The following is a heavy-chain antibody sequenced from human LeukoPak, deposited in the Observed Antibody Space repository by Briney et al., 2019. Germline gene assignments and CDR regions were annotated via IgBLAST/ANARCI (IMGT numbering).Heavy chain of an antibody. CDR3: AKGDSSGKPGYFDD. V-gene: IGHV3-30*02. J-gene: IGHJ4*02. CDR1: GFTFSSYG. Sequence: GGSLRLSCAASGFTFSSYGMHWVPQAPGKGLEWVAFIRYDGSNKYYADSVKGRFTISRDNSKNTLYLQMNSLRAEDTAVYYCAKGDSSGKPGYFDDWGQGTLVTVSS. CDR2: IRYDGSNK. D-gene: IGHD1-26*01.